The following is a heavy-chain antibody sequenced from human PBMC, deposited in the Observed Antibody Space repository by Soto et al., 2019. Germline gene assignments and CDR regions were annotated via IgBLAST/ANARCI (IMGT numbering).Heavy chain of an antibody. V-gene: IGHV3-13*01. D-gene: IGHD2-15*01. J-gene: IGHJ3*02. Sequence: VGSLRLSCAASGFTFSSYDMHWVRQATGKGLEWVSAIGTAGDTYYPGSVKGRFTISRENAKNSLYLQMNSLRAGDTAVYYCARGPTEYCSGGSCYRDGAFDIWGQGTMVTVS. CDR3: ARGPTEYCSGGSCYRDGAFDI. CDR1: GFTFSSYD. CDR2: IGTAGDT.